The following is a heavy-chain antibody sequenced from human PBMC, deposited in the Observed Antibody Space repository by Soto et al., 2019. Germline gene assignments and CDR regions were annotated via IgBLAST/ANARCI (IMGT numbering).Heavy chain of an antibody. CDR1: GASISSYY. CDR3: ARVLDYGHSPIINWYFDL. D-gene: IGHD4-17*01. Sequence: PSETLSLTCTVSGASISSYYWSWIRQPPEKRLEWIGYIYYSGSTNYNPSLKSRVTISVDTSKSQFSLKLSSVTAADTAVYYCARVLDYGHSPIINWYFDLWGRGTLVTVSS. CDR2: IYYSGST. V-gene: IGHV4-59*01. J-gene: IGHJ2*01.